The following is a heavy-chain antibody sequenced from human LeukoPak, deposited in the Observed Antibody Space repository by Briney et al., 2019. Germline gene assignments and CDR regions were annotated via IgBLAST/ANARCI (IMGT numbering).Heavy chain of an antibody. CDR3: ARVGRSGWTVDY. J-gene: IGHJ4*02. Sequence: GGSLRLSCAASGFTFSSYDMSWVRQAPGKGLEWVSAISGSGGSTYYADSVKGRFTISRDNSKNTLYLQMNSLRAEDTAVYYCARVGRSGWTVDYWGQGTLVTVSS. CDR2: ISGSGGST. CDR1: GFTFSSYD. V-gene: IGHV3-23*01. D-gene: IGHD6-19*01.